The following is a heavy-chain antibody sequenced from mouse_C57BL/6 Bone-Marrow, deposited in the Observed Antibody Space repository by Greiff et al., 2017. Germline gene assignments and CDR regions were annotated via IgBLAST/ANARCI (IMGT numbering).Heavy chain of an antibody. CDR2: INPYNGGT. CDR1: GYTFTDYY. J-gene: IGHJ2*01. V-gene: IGHV1-19*01. D-gene: IGHD1-1*01. CDR3: ARPPYYYGSTYYFDY. Sequence: EVKLMESGPVLVKPGASVKMSCKASGYTFTDYYMNWVKQSHGKSLEWIGVINPYNGGTSYNQKFKGKATLTVDKSSSTAYMELNSLTSEDSAVYYCARPPYYYGSTYYFDYWGQGTTLTVSS.